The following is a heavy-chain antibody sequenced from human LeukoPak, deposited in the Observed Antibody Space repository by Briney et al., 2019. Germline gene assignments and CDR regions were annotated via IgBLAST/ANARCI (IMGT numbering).Heavy chain of an antibody. CDR3: AHTHGYSSGWSFDY. D-gene: IGHD6-19*01. V-gene: IGHV1-18*01. J-gene: IGHJ4*02. CDR2: ISAYNGNT. CDR1: GYTFTSYG. Sequence: EASVKLSCKASGYTFTSYGISWVRQAPGQGLEWMGRISAYNGNTNYAQKLQGRVTMTTDTSTSTAYMELRSLRSDDTAVYYCAHTHGYSSGWSFDYWGQGTLVTVSS.